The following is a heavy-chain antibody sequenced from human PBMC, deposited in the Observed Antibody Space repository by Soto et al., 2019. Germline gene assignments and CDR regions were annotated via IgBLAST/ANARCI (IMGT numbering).Heavy chain of an antibody. D-gene: IGHD5-18*01. V-gene: IGHV3-30-3*01. CDR3: ASAWIQIWLLAH. Sequence: QVQLVESGGGVVQPGRSLRLSCAASGFTFSSYAMHWVRQAPGKGLEWVAVISYDGSNKYYADSVKGRFTISRDNSKNTLYRQMNSLGAEEPAGFYLASAWIQIWLLAHGGPGTLVTVSS. CDR1: GFTFSSYA. CDR2: ISYDGSNK. J-gene: IGHJ4*02.